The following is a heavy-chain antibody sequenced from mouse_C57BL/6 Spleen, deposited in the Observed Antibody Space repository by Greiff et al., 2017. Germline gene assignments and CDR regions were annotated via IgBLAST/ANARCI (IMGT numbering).Heavy chain of an antibody. Sequence: EVQVVESGPGLVKPSQSLSLTCSVTGYSITSGYYWNWIRQFPGNKLEWMGYISYDGSNNYNPSLKNRTSITRDTSKNQFFLKLNSVTTEDTATYYCARDKDYYGSSYGLWYFDVWGTGTTVTVSS. J-gene: IGHJ1*03. V-gene: IGHV3-6*01. CDR2: ISYDGSN. D-gene: IGHD1-1*01. CDR1: GYSITSGYY. CDR3: ARDKDYYGSSYGLWYFDV.